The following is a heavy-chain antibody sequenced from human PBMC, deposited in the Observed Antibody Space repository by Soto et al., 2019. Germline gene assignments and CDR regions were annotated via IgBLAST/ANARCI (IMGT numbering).Heavy chain of an antibody. CDR1: GFTFTSSA. D-gene: IGHD2-2*01. Sequence: QLQLVQSGPEVKKPGTSVKVSCKASGFTFTSSAVQWVRQARGQRLEWIGWIVVGSGNTNYAQKFQERVNITRDMSTSTAYMELSSLRSEDTAVYYCAAASHRPPPDIVVVPAAMSAGMDVWGQGTTVTVSS. J-gene: IGHJ6*02. CDR2: IVVGSGNT. CDR3: AAASHRPPPDIVVVPAAMSAGMDV. V-gene: IGHV1-58*01.